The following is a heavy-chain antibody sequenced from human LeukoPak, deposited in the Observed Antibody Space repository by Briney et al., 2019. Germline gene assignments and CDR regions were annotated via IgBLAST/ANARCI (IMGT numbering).Heavy chain of an antibody. Sequence: GGSLRLSCAASGFTFSSYAMHWVRQAPGKGLEWVAVISYDGSNKYYADSVKGRFTISRDNSKNTLYLQMNSLRAEDTAVYYCAKESESYDSSGSTLDYWGQGTLVTVSS. CDR3: AKESESYDSSGSTLDY. V-gene: IGHV3-30*04. D-gene: IGHD3-22*01. J-gene: IGHJ4*02. CDR2: ISYDGSNK. CDR1: GFTFSSYA.